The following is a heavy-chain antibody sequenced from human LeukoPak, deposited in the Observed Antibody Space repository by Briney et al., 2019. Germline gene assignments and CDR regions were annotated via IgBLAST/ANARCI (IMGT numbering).Heavy chain of an antibody. CDR3: AKDSSLGSYFNAFDI. J-gene: IGHJ3*02. CDR2: ISGGGVST. V-gene: IGHV3-23*01. D-gene: IGHD1-26*01. CDR1: GFTFTSHA. Sequence: GGSLRLSCAASGFTFTSHAMSWVRQAPGKGLEWVSAISGGGVSTYYANSVKGRFTISRDNSKNTVYLQMNSLRAEDTAVYYCAKDSSLGSYFNAFDIWGQGTMVTVSS.